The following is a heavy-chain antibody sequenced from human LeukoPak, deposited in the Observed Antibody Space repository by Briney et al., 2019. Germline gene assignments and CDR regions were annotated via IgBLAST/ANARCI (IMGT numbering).Heavy chain of an antibody. D-gene: IGHD2-2*01. CDR1: GFTFSSYA. CDR2: IRTSSSTI. J-gene: IGHJ6*02. Sequence: GGSLRLSCAASGFTFSSYAMSWVRQAPGKGLEWVSYIRTSSSTIYYADSVKGRFTISRDNAKNSLYLQMNSLRAEDTAVYFCATDRYCGSASCQYYYYSGLDVWGQGTTVTVSS. CDR3: ATDRYCGSASCQYYYYSGLDV. V-gene: IGHV3-48*01.